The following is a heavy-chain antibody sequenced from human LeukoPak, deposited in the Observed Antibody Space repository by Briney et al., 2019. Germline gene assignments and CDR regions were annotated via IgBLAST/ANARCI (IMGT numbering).Heavy chain of an antibody. Sequence: PSETLSLTCTVSGGSINSYYWSWIRQPAGKGLEWIGRIYTSGSTNYNPSLKSRVTISVDTSKNQFSLKLTSVTAADTAVYYCARGPYKYDGSGAFDIWGQGTMVTVSS. CDR1: GGSINSYY. CDR2: IYTSGST. CDR3: ARGPYKYDGSGAFDI. J-gene: IGHJ3*02. D-gene: IGHD3-22*01. V-gene: IGHV4-4*07.